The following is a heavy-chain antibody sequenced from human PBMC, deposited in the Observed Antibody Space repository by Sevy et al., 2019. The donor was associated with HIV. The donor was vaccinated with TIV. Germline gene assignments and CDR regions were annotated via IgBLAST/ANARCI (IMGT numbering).Heavy chain of an antibody. Sequence: SQTLSLTCAISGDSVSNINAAWNWIRQSPSRGLEWLGRTYYRSKWYNDYAVSVKGRITINPDTSKNQFSLQLNSVTPEDTALYYCARDDLVYSGGPTGLHYYYGMDVWGQGTSVTVSS. V-gene: IGHV6-1*01. D-gene: IGHD1-26*01. CDR2: TYYRSKWYN. CDR3: ARDDLVYSGGPTGLHYYYGMDV. CDR1: GDSVSNINAA. J-gene: IGHJ6*02.